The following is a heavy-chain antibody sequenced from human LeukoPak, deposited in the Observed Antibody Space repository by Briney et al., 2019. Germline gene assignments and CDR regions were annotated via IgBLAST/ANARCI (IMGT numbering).Heavy chain of an antibody. D-gene: IGHD3-10*01. V-gene: IGHV3-21*04. Sequence: PGGSLRLSCAASGFTFSSYSMNWVRQAPGKGLEWVSSISSSSSYIYYADSVKGRFTISRDNAKNSLYLQMDSLRAEDTAVYYCAATYYFDSGSSGSYHSFDYWGQGTLVTVSS. CDR2: ISSSSSYI. CDR3: AATYYFDSGSSGSYHSFDY. CDR1: GFTFSSYS. J-gene: IGHJ4*02.